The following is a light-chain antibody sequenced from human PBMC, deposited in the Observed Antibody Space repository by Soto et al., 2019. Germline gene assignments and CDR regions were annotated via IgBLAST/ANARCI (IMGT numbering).Light chain of an antibody. CDR1: SSKIGAGYD. CDR3: QSNDSTLSGVV. V-gene: IGLV1-40*01. CDR2: GNS. J-gene: IGLJ2*01. Sequence: QSVLTQPPSVSGAPGQRVTISCTGSSSKIGAGYDVHWYQQLPGTAPKLLIYGNSNRPSGVPDRFSGSKSGTSASLAITGLQAEDEADYYCQSNDSTLSGVVFGGGTKLTVL.